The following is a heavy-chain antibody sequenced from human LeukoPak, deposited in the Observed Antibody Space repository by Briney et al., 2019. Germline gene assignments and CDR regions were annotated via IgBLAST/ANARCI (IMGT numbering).Heavy chain of an antibody. CDR1: GRSFSGYY. CDR2: INHSGST. CDR3: ARGPPQWGRSYGERSAFDI. J-gene: IGHJ3*02. D-gene: IGHD6-19*01. Sequence: SETLSLTCAVYGRSFSGYYWSSIRQPPGKGLEWIGEINHSGSTNYNPSLKSRVTISVDTSKNQFSLKLSSVTAADTAVYYCARGPPQWGRSYGERSAFDIWGQGTMVTVSS. V-gene: IGHV4-34*01.